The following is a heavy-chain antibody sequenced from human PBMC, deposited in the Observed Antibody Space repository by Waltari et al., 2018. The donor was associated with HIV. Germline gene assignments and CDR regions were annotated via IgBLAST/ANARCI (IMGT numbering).Heavy chain of an antibody. D-gene: IGHD1-26*01. Sequence: EVQLMESGGGWVQSGGSLRLSCEASGSPFTKHWMSWVRQTPGKGLEWVAYIKDDGSEKYYMGSVKGRFTISRDNAKNSMFLQMNSLRAEDTAVYYCARIGTFPHNYAIDFWGQGTTVTVSS. CDR1: GSPFTKHW. J-gene: IGHJ6*02. CDR3: ARIGTFPHNYAIDF. CDR2: IKDDGSEK. V-gene: IGHV3-7*01.